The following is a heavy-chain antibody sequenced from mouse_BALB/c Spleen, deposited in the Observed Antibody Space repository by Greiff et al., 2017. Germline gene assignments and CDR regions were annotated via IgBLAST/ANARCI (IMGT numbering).Heavy chain of an antibody. CDR1: GYSFTSYW. CDR3: ARRGTTRKVNAMDY. J-gene: IGHJ4*01. Sequence: QVQLQQPGAELVRPGASVKLSCKASGYSFTSYWMYWVKQRPGQGLEWIGMIHPSDSETRLNQKFKDKATLTVDKSSSAAYMQLSSPTSEDSAVYDCARRGTTRKVNAMDYWGQGTTVTVSS. CDR2: IHPSDSET. V-gene: IGHV1-61*01. D-gene: IGHD2-14*01.